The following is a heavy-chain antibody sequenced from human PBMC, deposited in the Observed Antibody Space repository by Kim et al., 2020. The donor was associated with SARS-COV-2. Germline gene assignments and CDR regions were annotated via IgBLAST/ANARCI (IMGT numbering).Heavy chain of an antibody. CDR3: ARLSYGDYPVPYYYGMDV. J-gene: IGHJ6*02. CDR2: IDPSDSYT. CDR1: GYSFTSYW. Sequence: GESLKISCKGSGYSFTSYWISWVRQMPGKGLEWMGRIDPSDSYTNYSPSFQGHVTISADKSISTAYLQWSSLKASDTAMYYCARLSYGDYPVPYYYGMDVWGQGTTVTVSS. V-gene: IGHV5-10-1*01. D-gene: IGHD4-17*01.